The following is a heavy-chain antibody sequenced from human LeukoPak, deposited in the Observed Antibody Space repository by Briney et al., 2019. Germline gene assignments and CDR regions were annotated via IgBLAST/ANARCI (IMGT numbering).Heavy chain of an antibody. CDR3: ARDPYYDSSGPLYYFDY. J-gene: IGHJ4*02. V-gene: IGHV3-7*01. CDR1: GFIFSNYW. D-gene: IGHD3-22*01. Sequence: PGGSLRLSCVASGFIFSNYWMSWVCQVPGKGLEWVANMKQDGREKYLVDSVKGRFTISRDNAKNSVYLQMNSLTDEDTGVYYCARDPYYDSSGPLYYFDYWGQGTLVTVSS. CDR2: MKQDGREK.